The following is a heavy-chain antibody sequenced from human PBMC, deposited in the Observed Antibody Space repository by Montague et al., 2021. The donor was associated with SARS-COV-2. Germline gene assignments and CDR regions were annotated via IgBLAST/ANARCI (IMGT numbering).Heavy chain of an antibody. CDR1: GGSISSGGYY. J-gene: IGHJ3*02. CDR2: IYYSGST. V-gene: IGHV4-31*03. Sequence: TLSLTCTVSGGSISSGGYYWSWIRQHPGKGLEWIGYIYYSGSTCYNPSLKSRVTISVDTSKNQFSLKLNSVTAADTAVYYCARDTGISGAFDIWGQGTMVTVSS. CDR3: ARDTGISGAFDI. D-gene: IGHD2-15*01.